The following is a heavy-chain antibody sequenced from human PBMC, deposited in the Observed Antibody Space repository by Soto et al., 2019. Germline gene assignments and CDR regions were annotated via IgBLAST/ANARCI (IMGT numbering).Heavy chain of an antibody. V-gene: IGHV4-31*03. Sequence: QVQLQESGPGLVKPSQTLSLTCTVSGGSISSGGYYWSWIRQHPGKGLEWIGYIYYSGSTYYNPSLKSRVTISVDTSKNQFSLKLSSVTAADTAVDYGARFDGSYGDPGSFDYWGQGTLVTVSS. CDR3: ARFDGSYGDPGSFDY. CDR1: GGSISSGGYY. CDR2: IYYSGST. D-gene: IGHD4-17*01. J-gene: IGHJ4*02.